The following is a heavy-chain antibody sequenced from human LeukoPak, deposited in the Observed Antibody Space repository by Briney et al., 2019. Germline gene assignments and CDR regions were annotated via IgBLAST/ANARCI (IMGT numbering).Heavy chain of an antibody. D-gene: IGHD6-19*01. V-gene: IGHV1-18*01. CDR2: ISAYNGNT. Sequence: ASVKVSCKASGYTFTSYGISWVRQAPGQGLEWMGWISAYNGNTNYAQKLQGRVTMTTDTSTSTAYMELRSLGSDDTAVYYCARLISGVAGLYYFDYGGQGTLVTVSS. J-gene: IGHJ4*02. CDR1: GYTFTSYG. CDR3: ARLISGVAGLYYFDY.